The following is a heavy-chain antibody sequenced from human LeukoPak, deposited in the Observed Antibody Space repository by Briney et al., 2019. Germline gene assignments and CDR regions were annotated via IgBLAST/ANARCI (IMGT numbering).Heavy chain of an antibody. J-gene: IGHJ5*02. V-gene: IGHV1-46*01. Sequence: ASVKVSCKASGYTFTSYYMHWVRQAPGQGLEWMGIINPSGGSTSYAQKFQGRVTMTRDTSTSTVYVELSSLRSEDTAVYYCARDLRGSSWTGNWFDPWGQGTLVTVSS. CDR1: GYTFTSYY. CDR2: INPSGGST. D-gene: IGHD6-13*01. CDR3: ARDLRGSSWTGNWFDP.